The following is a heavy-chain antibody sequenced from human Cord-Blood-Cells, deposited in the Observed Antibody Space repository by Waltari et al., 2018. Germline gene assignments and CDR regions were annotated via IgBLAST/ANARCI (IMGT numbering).Heavy chain of an antibody. Sequence: EVQLVEAGGGLIQPGGSLRRTWPASGFTVSSNYVRWVRQAPGKGLEWVSVIYSGGSTYYADSVKGRFTISRDNSKNTLYLQMNSLRAEDTAVYYCARSNHDAFDIWGQGTMVTVSS. CDR3: ARSNHDAFDI. D-gene: IGHD7-27*01. J-gene: IGHJ3*02. CDR1: GFTVSSNY. CDR2: IYSGGST. V-gene: IGHV3-53*01.